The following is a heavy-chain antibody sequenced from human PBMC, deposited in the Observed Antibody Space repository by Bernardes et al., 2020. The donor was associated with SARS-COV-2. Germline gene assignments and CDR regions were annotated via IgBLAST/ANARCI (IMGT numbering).Heavy chain of an antibody. CDR1: GGTFSSYT. CDR3: AGVGSPLIVVVVAATGDWFDP. D-gene: IGHD2-15*01. CDR2: IIPILGIA. V-gene: IGHV1-69*02. J-gene: IGHJ5*02. Sequence: SVKVSCKASGGTFSSYTISWVRQAPGQGLEWMGRIIPILGIANYAQKFQGRVTITADKSTSTAYMELSSLRSEDTAVYYCAGVGSPLIVVVVAATGDWFDPWGQGTLVTVSS.